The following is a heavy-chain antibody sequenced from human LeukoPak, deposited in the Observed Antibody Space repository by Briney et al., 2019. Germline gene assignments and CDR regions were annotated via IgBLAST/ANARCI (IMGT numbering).Heavy chain of an antibody. CDR3: AKDNPNWGSSDI. J-gene: IGHJ3*02. V-gene: IGHV3-43*02. Sequence: GGSLRLSCAASGFTFNNYAMHWVRQAPGKGLEWVSLISGDGGSTYYADSVKGRFTISRDNSNNSLYLQMNSLRPEDTALYYCAKDNPNWGSSDIWGQGTMVTVSS. CDR1: GFTFNNYA. CDR2: ISGDGGST. D-gene: IGHD3-16*01.